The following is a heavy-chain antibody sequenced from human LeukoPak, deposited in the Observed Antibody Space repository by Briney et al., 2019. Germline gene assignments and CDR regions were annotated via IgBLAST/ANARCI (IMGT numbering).Heavy chain of an antibody. J-gene: IGHJ3*02. CDR2: IYYSGST. CDR3: ARDRSSSWYPVAFDI. CDR1: GGSISSGDYY. Sequence: PSETLSLTCTVSGGSISSGDYYWSWIRQPPGKGLEWIGYIYYSGSTYYNPSLKSRVTISVDTSKNQFSLKLSSVTAADTAVYYCARDRSSSWYPVAFDIWGQGTMVTVSS. D-gene: IGHD6-13*01. V-gene: IGHV4-30-4*01.